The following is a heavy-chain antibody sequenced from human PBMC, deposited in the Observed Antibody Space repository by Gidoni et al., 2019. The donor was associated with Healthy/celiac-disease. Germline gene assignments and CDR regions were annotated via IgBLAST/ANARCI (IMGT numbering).Heavy chain of an antibody. Sequence: QITLKESGPTLVKPTQTLTLTCTFSGFSLSTRGVGVGWIRQPPGKALEWLALIYWDDDKRYSPSLKSRLTITKDTSKNQVVLTMTNMDPVDTATYYCAHSSWTYYYDSSGYPLGDWFDPWGQGTLVTVSS. CDR2: IYWDDDK. CDR3: AHSSWTYYYDSSGYPLGDWFDP. J-gene: IGHJ5*02. CDR1: GFSLSTRGVG. D-gene: IGHD3-22*01. V-gene: IGHV2-5*02.